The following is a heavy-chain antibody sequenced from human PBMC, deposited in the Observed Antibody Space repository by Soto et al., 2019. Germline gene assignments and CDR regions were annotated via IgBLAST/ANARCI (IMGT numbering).Heavy chain of an antibody. CDR3: ARDPTVVTFYFDY. CDR2: ISYDGSNK. V-gene: IGHV3-30-3*01. J-gene: IGHJ4*02. Sequence: GGSLRLSCAASGFTFSSYAMHWVRQAPGKGLEWVAVISYDGSNKYYADSVKGRFTISRDNSKNTLYLQMNSLRAEDTAVYYCARDPTVVTFYFDYWGQGTLVTSPQ. CDR1: GFTFSSYA. D-gene: IGHD4-17*01.